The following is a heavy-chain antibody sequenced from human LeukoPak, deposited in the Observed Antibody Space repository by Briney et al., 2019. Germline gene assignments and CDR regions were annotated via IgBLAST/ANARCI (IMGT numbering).Heavy chain of an antibody. V-gene: IGHV3-11*04. CDR3: ARAGEMRYMDV. CDR1: GFIFSDYY. Sequence: GGSLRLSCAASGFIFSDYYMAWIRQAQGKGREWISTIKGTGLTTYYADSVKGRVTISRDNDKNSLFLQMSSLRADDTAIYYCARAGEMRYMDVWGKGTAVTVSS. CDR2: IKGTGLTT. D-gene: IGHD5-24*01. J-gene: IGHJ6*03.